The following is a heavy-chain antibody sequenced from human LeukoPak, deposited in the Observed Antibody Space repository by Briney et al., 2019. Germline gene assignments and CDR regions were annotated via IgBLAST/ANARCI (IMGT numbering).Heavy chain of an antibody. CDR2: INAGNGNT. V-gene: IGHV1-3*01. D-gene: IGHD4-17*01. CDR3: ARSPYGDGAWYFDL. Sequence: ASVKVSCKASGYTFTIYAMHWVRQAPGQRLEWMGWINAGNGNTKYSQKFQGRVTITRDTSASTAYMELSSLRSEDTAVYYCARSPYGDGAWYFDLWGRGTLVTVSS. J-gene: IGHJ2*01. CDR1: GYTFTIYA.